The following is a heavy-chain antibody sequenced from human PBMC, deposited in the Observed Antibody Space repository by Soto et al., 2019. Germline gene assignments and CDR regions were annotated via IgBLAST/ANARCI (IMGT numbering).Heavy chain of an antibody. CDR2: INAYNGNT. J-gene: IGHJ4*02. Sequence: QVQLVQSGAEVKKPGASVKVSCKASGYTSTSYGISWVRQAPGQGLEWMGWINAYNGNTKYAQKLQGRVTMTTGTPTSTVYMELRSLRPDDTAVYYCARDQAMVQFDYWGQGTLVSVSS. D-gene: IGHD5-18*01. CDR3: ARDQAMVQFDY. CDR1: GYTSTSYG. V-gene: IGHV1-18*01.